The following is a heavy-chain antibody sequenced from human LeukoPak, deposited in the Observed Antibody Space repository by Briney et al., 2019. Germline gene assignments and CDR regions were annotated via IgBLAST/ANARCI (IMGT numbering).Heavy chain of an antibody. CDR2: ISGSGDST. D-gene: IGHD6-19*01. Sequence: GGSLSLSCEASGFTFSSNAMSWVRQAPGKGLDWVSAISGSGDSTYYADSVKGRFTISRDNSKNTLYLQMSSLRAEDTAVYYCAKLIAVAGTDDYWGQGTLVTVSS. CDR3: AKLIAVAGTDDY. CDR1: GFTFSSNA. J-gene: IGHJ4*02. V-gene: IGHV3-23*01.